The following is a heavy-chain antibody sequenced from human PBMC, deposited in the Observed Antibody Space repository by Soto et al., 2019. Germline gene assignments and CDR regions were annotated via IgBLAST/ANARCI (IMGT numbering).Heavy chain of an antibody. Sequence: EVQVLGSGGGLAQPGGSLRLSCVASGFTFSDYAMAWVRQSPGKGLERVSSISGSGGSTYYADSVKGRFTISRDNSKNTVFLQMNSLRAEDTAVYYCAKDHGMDVWGQGATVTVSS. V-gene: IGHV3-23*01. CDR2: ISGSGGST. CDR3: AKDHGMDV. CDR1: GFTFSDYA. J-gene: IGHJ6*02.